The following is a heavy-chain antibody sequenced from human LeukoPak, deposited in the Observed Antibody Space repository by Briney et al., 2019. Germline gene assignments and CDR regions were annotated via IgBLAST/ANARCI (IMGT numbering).Heavy chain of an antibody. D-gene: IGHD3-10*01. CDR3: AKGTMVRGAPLGTFDI. CDR2: ISYDGATT. CDR1: GFTFSSYA. J-gene: IGHJ3*02. V-gene: IGHV3-30*04. Sequence: GGSLRLSCAASGFTFSSYAMHWVRQAPGKGLEWLAVISYDGATTYYANSVKGRFTISRDNSKNTLYLQMNSLRAEDTAVYYCAKGTMVRGAPLGTFDIWGQGTMVTVSS.